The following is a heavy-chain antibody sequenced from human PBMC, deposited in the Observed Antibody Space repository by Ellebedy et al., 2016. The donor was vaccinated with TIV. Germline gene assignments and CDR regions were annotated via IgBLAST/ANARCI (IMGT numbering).Heavy chain of an antibody. V-gene: IGHV1-3*01. D-gene: IGHD1-26*01. CDR2: INAGNGIT. CDR1: GYTFIFSA. J-gene: IGHJ3*02. Sequence: ASVKVSCKASGYTFIFSAIHWVRQAPGQGLEWMGWINAGNGITKYAQRFQGRVTITSDTSASTAYMEVSGLTSEDTAVYYCARDSAGASKAFDIWGQGTLVTVS. CDR3: ARDSAGASKAFDI.